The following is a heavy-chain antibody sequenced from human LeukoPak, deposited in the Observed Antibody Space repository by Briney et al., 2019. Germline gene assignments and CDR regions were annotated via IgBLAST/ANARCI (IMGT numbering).Heavy chain of an antibody. J-gene: IGHJ4*02. CDR3: ARGLRVNMATISY. V-gene: IGHV1-2*02. CDR1: GYTFTGYY. Sequence: ASVKVSCKASGYTFTGYYMHWVRQAPGQGLEWMGWINPNSGGTNYAQKFQGRVTMTRDTSISTAYMELSRLRSDDTAAYYCARGLRVNMATISYWGQGTLVTVSS. D-gene: IGHD5-24*01. CDR2: INPNSGGT.